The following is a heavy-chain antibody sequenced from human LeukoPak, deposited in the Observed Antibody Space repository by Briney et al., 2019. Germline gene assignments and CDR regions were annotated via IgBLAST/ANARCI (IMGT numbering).Heavy chain of an antibody. Sequence: PGGSLRLSCGASGFTLSSHTMNWVRQAPGKGLEWVSYISSSSSTIFYADSVKGRFTISRDNAKKSLYMQVNSLSVEDTDVYYCARGKGVVRATLFYYWGQGTLVTVSS. CDR1: GFTLSSHT. V-gene: IGHV3-48*01. D-gene: IGHD2-15*01. J-gene: IGHJ4*02. CDR2: ISSSSSTI. CDR3: ARGKGVVRATLFYY.